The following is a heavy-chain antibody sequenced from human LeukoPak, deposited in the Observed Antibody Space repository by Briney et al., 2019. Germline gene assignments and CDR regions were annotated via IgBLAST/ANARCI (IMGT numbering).Heavy chain of an antibody. CDR3: AKGDSITIFGVVIPYFDY. CDR2: ISGSGGST. Sequence: PGGSLRLSCAASGFTFSGYAMSWVRQAPGKGLEWVSAISGSGGSTYYADSVKGRFTISRDNSKNTLYLQMNSLRAEDTAVYYCAKGDSITIFGVVIPYFDYWGQGTLVTVSS. J-gene: IGHJ4*02. V-gene: IGHV3-23*01. D-gene: IGHD3-3*01. CDR1: GFTFSGYA.